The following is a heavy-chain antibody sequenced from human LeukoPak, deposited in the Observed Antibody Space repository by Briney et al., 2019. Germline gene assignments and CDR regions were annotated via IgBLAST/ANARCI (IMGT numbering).Heavy chain of an antibody. Sequence: SGGSLRLSCAASGFTFDDYAMHWVRQAPGKGLEWVSSISWNSGNIGYADSVKGRFTISRDNAKNSLYLQMNSLRAEDTAVYYCARDPDKSVPDYDFWSGYDRPASPNWFDPWGQGTLVTVSS. V-gene: IGHV3-9*01. J-gene: IGHJ5*02. CDR1: GFTFDDYA. CDR2: ISWNSGNI. D-gene: IGHD3-3*01. CDR3: ARDPDKSVPDYDFWSGYDRPASPNWFDP.